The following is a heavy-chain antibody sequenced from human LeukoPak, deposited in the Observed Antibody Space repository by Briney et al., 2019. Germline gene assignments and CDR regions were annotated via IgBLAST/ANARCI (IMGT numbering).Heavy chain of an antibody. V-gene: IGHV1-18*01. CDR3: ASIPDCSSTSCHTGWFDP. J-gene: IGHJ5*02. CDR2: ISAYNGNT. CDR1: GYTFTSYG. Sequence: ASVKVSCKASGYTFTSYGISWVRQAPGQGLEWMGWISAYNGNTNYGQKLQGRVTMPTDTSTSTAYMELRSLRSDDTAVYYCASIPDCSSTSCHTGWFDPWGQGTLVTVSS. D-gene: IGHD2-2*02.